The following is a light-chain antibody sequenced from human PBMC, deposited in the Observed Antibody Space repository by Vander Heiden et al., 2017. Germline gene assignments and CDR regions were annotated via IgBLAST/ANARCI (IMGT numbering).Light chain of an antibody. CDR3: MQALQTPYT. Sequence: DSVMTQSPLSLPVTPGAPASISGKSSQSLLQSNGYNDLDWYLQKPGQSPQLLIYLGSNRASGVPDRFSGSGSGTDFTLKISRVEAEDVGVYYCMQALQTPYTFGQGTKLEIK. J-gene: IGKJ2*01. CDR2: LGS. V-gene: IGKV2-28*01. CDR1: QSLLQSNGYND.